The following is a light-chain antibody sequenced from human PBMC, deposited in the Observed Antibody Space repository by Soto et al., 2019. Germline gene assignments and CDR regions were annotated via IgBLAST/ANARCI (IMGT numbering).Light chain of an antibody. CDR3: NLYRGGSTLV. V-gene: IGLV2-14*03. Sequence: QSALTQPASVSGSPGQLITISCTGTSSDVGAYNYVSWYQQHPGKAPKLMIYDVSNRPSGVSNRFSGSKSGNTGSLTISGLQAEYEADYYCNLYRGGSTLVFGGGTKLTLL. CDR2: DVS. CDR1: SSDVGAYNY. J-gene: IGLJ2*01.